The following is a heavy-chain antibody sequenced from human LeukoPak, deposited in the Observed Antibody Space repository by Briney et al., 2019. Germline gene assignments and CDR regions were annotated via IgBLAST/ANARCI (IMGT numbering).Heavy chain of an antibody. CDR3: AREQGGGSGSYYNS. D-gene: IGHD3-10*01. V-gene: IGHV3-48*01. Sequence: GGSLRLSCAASGFTFSSYSMNWVRQAPGKGLEWVSYISSSSSTIYYADSVKGRFTISRDSAKNSLYLQMNSLRAEDTAVYYCAREQGGGSGSYYNSWGQGTLVTVSS. CDR1: GFTFSSYS. CDR2: ISSSSSTI. J-gene: IGHJ5*02.